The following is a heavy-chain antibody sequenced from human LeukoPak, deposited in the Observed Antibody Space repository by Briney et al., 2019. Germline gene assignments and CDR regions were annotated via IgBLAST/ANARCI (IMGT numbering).Heavy chain of an antibody. CDR1: GGSISSSSYY. CDR3: ASVGIFGVVTHDAFDI. J-gene: IGHJ3*02. D-gene: IGHD3-3*02. Sequence: KPSETLSLTCTVSGGSISSSSYYWGWIRQPPGKGLEWIGSIYYSGSTYYNPSLKSRVTISVDTSKNQFSLKLSSVTVADTAVYYCASVGIFGVVTHDAFDIWGQGTMVTVSS. V-gene: IGHV4-39*01. CDR2: IYYSGST.